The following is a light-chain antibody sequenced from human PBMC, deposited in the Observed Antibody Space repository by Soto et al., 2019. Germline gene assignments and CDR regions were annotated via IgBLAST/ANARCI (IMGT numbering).Light chain of an antibody. CDR1: QDLVLSDGDTY. CDR3: MQGARGAYT. V-gene: IGKV2-30*02. J-gene: IGKJ2*01. Sequence: VMTQSPLSLSVTVGQPASISCRSSQDLVLSDGDTYLSWFQQRPGQSLRRLIYKLSNRDSGVPDRFSGSGSGTDFTLKISRVEAEDVGLYYRMQGARGAYTFGQGTKLEIK. CDR2: KLS.